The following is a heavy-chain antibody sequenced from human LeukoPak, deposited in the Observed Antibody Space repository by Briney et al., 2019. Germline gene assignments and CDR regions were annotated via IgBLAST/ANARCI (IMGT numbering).Heavy chain of an antibody. J-gene: IGHJ6*02. Sequence: SETLSLTCAVYGGSFTDYFWSWIRHLPGKGLEWIGEIHHRAGANYNPSLWGRVTISADTSKNQFSLHLTSVTAADTATFYCARGPVRDDGLTGISYYFGLDVWGHGTTVTVFS. CDR1: GGSFTDYF. D-gene: IGHD2-21*02. CDR3: ARGPVRDDGLTGISYYFGLDV. CDR2: IHHRAGA. V-gene: IGHV4-34*01.